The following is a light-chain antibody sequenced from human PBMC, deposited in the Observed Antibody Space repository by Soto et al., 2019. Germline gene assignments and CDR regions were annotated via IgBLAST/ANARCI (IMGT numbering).Light chain of an antibody. Sequence: VLTQSPGTLSLSPGDRATLSCRASQKIADNYLAWYQQKPGQAPRLIMYDASKRPTGIPERFSGSGSGTDFTLTITSLEPEDFAVYYCQQCTNWPLRTFGGGTKVDIK. CDR3: QQCTNWPLRT. CDR2: DAS. V-gene: IGKV3D-20*02. J-gene: IGKJ4*01. CDR1: QKIADNY.